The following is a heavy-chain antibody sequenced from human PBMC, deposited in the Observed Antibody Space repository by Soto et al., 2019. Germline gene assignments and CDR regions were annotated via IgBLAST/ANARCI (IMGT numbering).Heavy chain of an antibody. CDR3: ATGRYCSSAACLAAE. J-gene: IGHJ4*02. CDR2: FTASGGYT. V-gene: IGHV3-23*01. Sequence: EVQLLESGGGLVQPGGSLRLSCAASGFTFSSSAMLWVRQAPWKGLEWVSAFTASGGYTSYTDSVKGRFTISRDNSKNTLFLQMNSLRAEDTALYYCATGRYCSSAACLAAEWGQGTLITVSS. CDR1: GFTFSSSA. D-gene: IGHD2-2*01.